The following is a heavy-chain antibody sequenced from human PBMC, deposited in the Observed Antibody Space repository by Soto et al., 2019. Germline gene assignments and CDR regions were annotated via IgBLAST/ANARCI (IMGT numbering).Heavy chain of an antibody. CDR1: VGSFSGYY. D-gene: IGHD6-19*01. J-gene: IGHJ4*02. Sequence: SETLSLTCAVYVGSFSGYYWSWIRQPPGKGLEWIGEINHSGSTNYNPSLKSRVTISVDTSKNQFSLKLSSLRSEDTAVYYCARVAAEEQWLVRGYYFDYWGQGTLVTV. CDR3: ARVAAEEQWLVRGYYFDY. V-gene: IGHV4-34*01. CDR2: INHSGST.